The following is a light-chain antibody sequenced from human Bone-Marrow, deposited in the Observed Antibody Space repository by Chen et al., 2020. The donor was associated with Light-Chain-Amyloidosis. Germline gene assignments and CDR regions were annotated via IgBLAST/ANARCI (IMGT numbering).Light chain of an antibody. CDR3: SSYTITNTLV. Sequence: QSALTQPASVSGSHGQSITISRTGTSSDVGGDNHVSWYQQHPDKAPKLMIYEVTNRPSWVPDRFSGSKSDNTASLTISGLQTEDEADYFCSSYTITNTLVFGSGTRVTVL. J-gene: IGLJ1*01. CDR2: EVT. CDR1: SSDVGGDNH. V-gene: IGLV2-14*01.